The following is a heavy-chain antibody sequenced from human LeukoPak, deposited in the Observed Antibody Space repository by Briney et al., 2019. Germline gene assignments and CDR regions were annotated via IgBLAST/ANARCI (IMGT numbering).Heavy chain of an antibody. CDR2: IYYSGST. J-gene: IGHJ3*02. CDR3: ARVPTSTAAFDI. Sequence: PSETLSLTCTVSGGSISSYYWSWIRQPPGKGLEWIGYIYYSGSTNYNPSLKSRVTISVDTSKNQFSLKLSSVTAADTAVYYCARVPTSTAAFDIWGQGTMVTVSS. V-gene: IGHV4-59*01. CDR1: GGSISSYY.